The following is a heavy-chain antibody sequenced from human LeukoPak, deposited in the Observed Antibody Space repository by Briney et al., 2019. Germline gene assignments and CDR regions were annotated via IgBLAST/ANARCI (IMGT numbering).Heavy chain of an antibody. CDR2: VSSDGGST. J-gene: IGHJ2*01. CDR3: ARTYGSSGLGYFDL. CDR1: GFTFSNFP. D-gene: IGHD6-13*01. V-gene: IGHV3-64D*09. Sequence: GRSLRLSCAASGFTFSNFPMHWVRQAPGKGLEYVSAVSSDGGSTYYADSMRGRFTISRDNSKNTLSLQMGSLRAEDTAVYYCARTYGSSGLGYFDLWGRGTLVTVSS.